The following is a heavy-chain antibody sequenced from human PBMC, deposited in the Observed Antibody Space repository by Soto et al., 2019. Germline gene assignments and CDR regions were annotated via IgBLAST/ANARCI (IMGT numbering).Heavy chain of an antibody. CDR2: IYYSGST. CDR1: GGSISSYY. J-gene: IGHJ6*03. Sequence: QVQLQESGPGLVKPSETLSLTCTVSGGSISSYYWSWIRQPPGKRLEWIGYIYYSGSTNYNPSLKSRVTISVDTSKNQFSLKLSSVTAADTAVYYCARTPTDCSSTSCYQTPYYYYYMDVWGKGTTVTVSS. CDR3: ARTPTDCSSTSCYQTPYYYYYMDV. D-gene: IGHD2-2*01. V-gene: IGHV4-59*01.